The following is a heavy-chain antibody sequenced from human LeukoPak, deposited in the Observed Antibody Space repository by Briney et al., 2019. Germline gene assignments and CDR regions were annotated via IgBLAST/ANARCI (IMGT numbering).Heavy chain of an antibody. CDR2: INTNTGNP. J-gene: IGHJ6*03. V-gene: IGHV7-4-1*02. CDR1: GYTFTSYG. D-gene: IGHD4-23*01. CDR3: ARGSRVNYYYMDV. Sequence: ASVKVSCKASGYTFTSYGISWVRQAPGQGLEWMGWINTNTGNPTYAQGFTGRFVFSLDTSVSTAYLQISSLKAEDTAVYYCARGSRVNYYYMDVWGKGTTVTVSS.